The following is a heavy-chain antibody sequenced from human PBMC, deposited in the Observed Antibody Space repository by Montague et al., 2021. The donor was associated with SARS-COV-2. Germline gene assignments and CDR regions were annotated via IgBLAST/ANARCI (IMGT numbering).Heavy chain of an antibody. D-gene: IGHD3-22*01. Sequence: SETLSLTCTVSGDSISTSYWGWIRQPPGKGLEWIGYVYYSGSSSYNSSLKSRVTISVDTSKNQVSLNLRSVTAADTALYFCVRAGQRDPDTHHLYYYRDLDFWGQGTTVTVSS. V-gene: IGHV4-59*01. CDR2: VYYSGSS. J-gene: IGHJ6*02. CDR3: VRAGQRDPDTHHLYYYRDLDF. CDR1: GDSISTSY.